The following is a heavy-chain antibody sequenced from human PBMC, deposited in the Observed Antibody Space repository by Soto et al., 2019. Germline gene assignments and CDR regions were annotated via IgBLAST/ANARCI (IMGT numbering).Heavy chain of an antibody. Sequence: XXXFSTYWMXXXRQAPGXXXVWVSRINYDGSTTNYADAVKGRFXXXXXXXXXXXXXXXXXXTAEDTAVYYCARVARGAWGVFDPWGQGTLVTVXS. D-gene: IGHD3-22*01. V-gene: IGHV3-74*01. J-gene: IGHJ5*02. CDR3: ARVARGAWGVFDP. CDR2: INYDGSTT. CDR1: XXXFSTYW.